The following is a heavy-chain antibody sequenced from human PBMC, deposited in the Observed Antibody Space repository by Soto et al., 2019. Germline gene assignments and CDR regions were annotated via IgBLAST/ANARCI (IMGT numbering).Heavy chain of an antibody. CDR2: IWYDGSNK. J-gene: IGHJ5*02. Sequence: GGSPILSTAASGFIFGVYRGLLVRQAGRKGLEWVAVIWYDGSNKYYADSVKGRFTISRDNSKNTLYLQMNSLRAEDTAVYYCARDRAPYSSSSGSWFDPWGQGTLVTGSS. D-gene: IGHD6-6*01. CDR1: GFIFGVYR. V-gene: IGHV3-33*01. CDR3: ARDRAPYSSSSGSWFDP.